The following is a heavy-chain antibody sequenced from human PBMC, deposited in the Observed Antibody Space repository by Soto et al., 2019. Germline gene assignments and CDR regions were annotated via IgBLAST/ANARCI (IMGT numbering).Heavy chain of an antibody. J-gene: IGHJ6*02. CDR2: IYYSGST. Sequence: SETLSLTCTVSGGSISSYYWSWIRQPPGKGLEWIGYIYYSGSTNYNPSLKSRVTISVDTSKNQFSLKLSSVTAADTAVYYCARDRVVRGVIPYYYYYGMDVWGQGTTVT. CDR1: GGSISSYY. V-gene: IGHV4-59*01. CDR3: ARDRVVRGVIPYYYYYGMDV. D-gene: IGHD3-10*01.